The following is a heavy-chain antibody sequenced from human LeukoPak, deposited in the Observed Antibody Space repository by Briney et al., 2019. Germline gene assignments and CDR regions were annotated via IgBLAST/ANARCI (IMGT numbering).Heavy chain of an antibody. Sequence: GSLRLSCAASGFTVSSNYMSWVRPAPGKGLEWGSSISSSSSYIYYADSVKGRFTISRDNAKNSLYLQMNSLRAEDTAVYYCAREGQWLVQTAFDIWGQGTMVTVSS. J-gene: IGHJ3*02. CDR2: ISSSSSYI. D-gene: IGHD6-19*01. CDR3: AREGQWLVQTAFDI. V-gene: IGHV3-21*01. CDR1: GFTVSSNY.